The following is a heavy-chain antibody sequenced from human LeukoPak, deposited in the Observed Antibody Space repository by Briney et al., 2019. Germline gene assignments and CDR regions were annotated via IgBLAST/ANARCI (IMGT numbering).Heavy chain of an antibody. CDR1: GYSISSGYY. D-gene: IGHD5-12*01. V-gene: IGHV4-38-2*01. J-gene: IGHJ4*02. Sequence: SETLSLTCAVSGYSISSGYYWGWIRQPPGKGLEWIGSIYHSGSTYYNPSLKSRVTISVDTSKNQFSLKLSSVTAADTAAYYCARHRATPPSHFDYWGQGTLVTVSS. CDR2: IYHSGST. CDR3: ARHRATPPSHFDY.